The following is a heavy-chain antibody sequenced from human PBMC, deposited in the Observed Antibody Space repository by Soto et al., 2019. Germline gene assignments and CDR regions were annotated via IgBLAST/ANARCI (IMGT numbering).Heavy chain of an antibody. D-gene: IGHD2-15*01. CDR1: GVTFSRYA. J-gene: IGHJ2*01. CDR2: IIPIFGTS. Sequence: SLKVSCKASGVTFSRYAISWVQQTAGRGLEWMVGIIPIFGTSNYAQKFQGRVTINADESTSTAYMELSSLRSEDMDVYYCARPYGSSSRFDLWGRGTLVTVS. CDR3: ARPYGSSSRFDL. V-gene: IGHV1-69*13.